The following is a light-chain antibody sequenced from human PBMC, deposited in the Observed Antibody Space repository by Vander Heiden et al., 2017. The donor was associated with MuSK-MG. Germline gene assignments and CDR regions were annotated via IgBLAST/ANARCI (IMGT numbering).Light chain of an antibody. Sequence: EIVMTQSPATLSVSPGERATLSCRASQSVSSNLAWYQQKPGQAPRLLIYGASTRATGIPARFSGSESGTEFTLTISNLQSEDFAVYYCQQYYNWPRKVGQGTKVEIK. CDR2: GAS. CDR1: QSVSSN. V-gene: IGKV3-15*01. CDR3: QQYYNWPRK. J-gene: IGKJ1*01.